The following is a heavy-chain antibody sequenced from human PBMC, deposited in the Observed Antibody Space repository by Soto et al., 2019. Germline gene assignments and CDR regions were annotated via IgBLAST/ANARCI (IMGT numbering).Heavy chain of an antibody. J-gene: IGHJ3*02. CDR3: ARQQWLVLNAFDI. D-gene: IGHD6-19*01. V-gene: IGHV4-59*01. Sequence: SETLSLTCTVSGVSFSSYYWSWIRQPPGKGLEWIGYIYYSGSTNYNPSLKSRVTISVDTSKNQFSLKLSSVTAADTAVYYCARQQWLVLNAFDIWGQGTMVTVSS. CDR1: GVSFSSYY. CDR2: IYYSGST.